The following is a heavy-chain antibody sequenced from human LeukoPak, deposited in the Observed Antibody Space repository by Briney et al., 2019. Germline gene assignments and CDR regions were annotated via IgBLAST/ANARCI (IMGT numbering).Heavy chain of an antibody. Sequence: GESLKISCKGSGYSFTSYWIGWVRQMPGKGPEWMGIIYPGDSDTRYSPSFQGQVTISADKSISTAYLQWSSLKASDTAMYYCARVGATWDDAFDIWGQGTMVTVSS. D-gene: IGHD1-26*01. CDR3: ARVGATWDDAFDI. CDR2: IYPGDSDT. J-gene: IGHJ3*02. V-gene: IGHV5-51*01. CDR1: GYSFTSYW.